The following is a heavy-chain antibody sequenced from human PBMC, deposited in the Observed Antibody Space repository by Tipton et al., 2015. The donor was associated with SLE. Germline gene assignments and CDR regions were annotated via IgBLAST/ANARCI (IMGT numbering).Heavy chain of an antibody. CDR3: ARDRYCSGGSCFDWYFDL. CDR1: GGSISSYY. CDR2: IYNTGIT. J-gene: IGHJ2*01. Sequence: TLSLTCTVSGGSISSYYWSWIRQPPGKGLEWIGYIYNTGITNYNPSLKSRVTMSVDTSKNQFSLKLSSVTAADTAVFYCARDRYCSGGSCFDWYFDLWGRGTLVTVSS. V-gene: IGHV4-59*01. D-gene: IGHD2-15*01.